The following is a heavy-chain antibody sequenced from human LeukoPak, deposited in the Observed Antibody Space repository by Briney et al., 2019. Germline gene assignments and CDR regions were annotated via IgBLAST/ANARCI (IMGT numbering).Heavy chain of an antibody. CDR3: TTKYYYDSSGYNNSDY. D-gene: IGHD3-22*01. CDR2: IKRETDGGTT. J-gene: IGHJ4*02. Sequence: GGSLRLSYAASGFTFSNAWMSWVRQAQGKGLEWVGRIKRETDGGTTDYAAPVKVRFTISRDDSKSTLCLQMNSLKTDDTAVYYCTTKYYYDSSGYNNSDYWGQGTLVTVSS. V-gene: IGHV3-15*01. CDR1: GFTFSNAW.